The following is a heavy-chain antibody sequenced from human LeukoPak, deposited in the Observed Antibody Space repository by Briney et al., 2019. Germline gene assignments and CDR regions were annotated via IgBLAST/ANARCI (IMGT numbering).Heavy chain of an antibody. CDR2: ISYDGSNQ. CDR1: GFTFSRNA. V-gene: IGHV3-30-3*01. J-gene: IGHJ3*01. D-gene: IGHD3-3*01. CDR3: ARSARGVVPSLDF. Sequence: GGSLRLSCVVSGFTFSRNAMHWVRQAPGKGLEWVAVISYDGSNQYYVESVKGRFTVSRDNSKNTLDLQMNSLRVEDTAVYYCARSARGVVPSLDFWGQGTMVTVSS.